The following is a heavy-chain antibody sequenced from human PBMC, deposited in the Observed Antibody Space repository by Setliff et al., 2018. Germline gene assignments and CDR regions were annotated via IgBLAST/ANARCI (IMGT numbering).Heavy chain of an antibody. D-gene: IGHD3-9*01. CDR3: AKVDQFDLEGLDY. CDR2: IYHNGGGI. Sequence: PGGSLRLSCAASGFTFSAYAMTWVRQVPGKGLQWVAGIYHNGGGIFYADSVKGRFTVSRDNSKNTVFLQMNSLTTDDTAVYYCAKVDQFDLEGLDYWGQGALVTVSS. V-gene: IGHV3-23*01. J-gene: IGHJ4*02. CDR1: GFTFSAYA.